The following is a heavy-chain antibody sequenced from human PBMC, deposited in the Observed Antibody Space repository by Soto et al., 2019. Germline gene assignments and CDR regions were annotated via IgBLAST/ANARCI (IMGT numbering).Heavy chain of an antibody. V-gene: IGHV1-69*13. CDR1: GGTFSSYA. CDR2: IIPIFGTA. D-gene: IGHD5-12*01. J-gene: IGHJ3*02. Sequence: SVKVSCKASGGTFSSYAISWVRQAPGQGLEWMGGIIPIFGTANYAQKFQGRVTITADESTSTAYMELSSLRSEDTAVYYCARGRDGYNWAFDIWGQGTMVTVSS. CDR3: ARGRDGYNWAFDI.